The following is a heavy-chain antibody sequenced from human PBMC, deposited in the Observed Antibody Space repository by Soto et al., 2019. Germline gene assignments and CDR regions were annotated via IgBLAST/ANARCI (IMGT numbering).Heavy chain of an antibody. CDR3: ARNGVAGMDF. Sequence: QVQLVQSGAEVKKPGSSVKVSCKASGDIFTSYAFSWVRPAPGQGLEWMGGIIPMFGTPTYAQKFQGRLTITADKSTSTAYMSLSGLRSGDTAVYYCARNGVAGMDFWGQGTLVSVS. D-gene: IGHD3-3*01. CDR1: GDIFTSYA. J-gene: IGHJ4*02. V-gene: IGHV1-69*06. CDR2: IIPMFGTP.